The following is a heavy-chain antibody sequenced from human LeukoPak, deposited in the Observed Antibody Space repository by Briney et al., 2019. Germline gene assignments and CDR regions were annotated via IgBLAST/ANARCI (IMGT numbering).Heavy chain of an antibody. CDR3: ARDRRDWDLGELLYDAFDI. D-gene: IGHD3-10*01. J-gene: IGHJ3*02. CDR2: ISSSGSTI. CDR1: GFTLSSYE. Sequence: GGSLRLSCAASGFTLSSYEMNRVRPAPGKGLEGGSYISSSGSTIYYADSVKGRFTISRDNAKNSLYLQMNSLRAEDTAVYYCARDRRDWDLGELLYDAFDIWGQGTMVTVSS. V-gene: IGHV3-48*03.